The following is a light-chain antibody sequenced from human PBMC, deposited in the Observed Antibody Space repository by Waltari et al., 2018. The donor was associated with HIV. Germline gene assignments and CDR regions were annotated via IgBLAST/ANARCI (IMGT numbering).Light chain of an antibody. Sequence: QSVLTQPPSASGTPGQRVTISCHGSSSNTGINSVHCYQQFPGTAPKLLIYTKNQRPSGVPKRFSASKSGTSASLAISRLQSEDEADYYCEAWDDSLNGVVFGGGTKLTVL. J-gene: IGLJ2*01. CDR2: TKN. CDR3: EAWDDSLNGVV. V-gene: IGLV1-44*01. CDR1: SSNTGINS.